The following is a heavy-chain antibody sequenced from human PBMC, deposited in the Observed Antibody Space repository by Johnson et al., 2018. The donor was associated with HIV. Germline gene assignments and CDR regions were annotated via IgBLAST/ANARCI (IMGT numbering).Heavy chain of an antibody. CDR3: AKDWAYRSSPIYAFDI. D-gene: IGHD6-13*01. CDR1: GFTVSSNY. CDR2: IYSGGST. Sequence: MLLVESGGGVVQPGGSLRLSCAASGFTVSSNYMSWVRQAPGKGLEWVSIIYSGGSTYYADSVKGRFTISRDNSKNTLYLHMNSLRAEDTAMYYCAKDWAYRSSPIYAFDIWGQGTMVTVSS. J-gene: IGHJ3*02. V-gene: IGHV3-66*02.